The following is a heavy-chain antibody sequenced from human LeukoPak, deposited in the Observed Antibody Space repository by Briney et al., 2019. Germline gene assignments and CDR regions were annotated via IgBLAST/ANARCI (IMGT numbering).Heavy chain of an antibody. V-gene: IGHV1-69*13. CDR1: GGTFSSYA. CDR3: AGGNCSSTSCYNWFDP. D-gene: IGHD2-2*02. CDR2: IIPIFGTA. Sequence: SVKVSCKASGGTFSSYAISWVRQAPGQGLEWMGGIIPIFGTANYAQKFQGRVTITADESTSTAYMELSSLRSEDTAVYYCAGGNCSSTSCYNWFDPWGQGTLVTVSS. J-gene: IGHJ5*02.